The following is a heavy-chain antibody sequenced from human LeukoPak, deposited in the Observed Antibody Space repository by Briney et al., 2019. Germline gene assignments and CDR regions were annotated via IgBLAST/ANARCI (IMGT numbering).Heavy chain of an antibody. Sequence: HPGGSLRLSCAASGFTFSSYSMNWVRQAPGKGLEWVAFIRYDGSNKYYADSVKGRFTISRDNSKNTLYLQMNSLRAEDTAVYYCAKDLVGATFYFDYWGQGTLVTVSS. CDR1: GFTFSSYS. V-gene: IGHV3-30*02. CDR2: IRYDGSNK. CDR3: AKDLVGATFYFDY. J-gene: IGHJ4*02. D-gene: IGHD1-26*01.